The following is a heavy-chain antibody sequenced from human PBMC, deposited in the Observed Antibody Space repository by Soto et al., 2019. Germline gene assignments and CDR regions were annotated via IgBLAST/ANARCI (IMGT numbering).Heavy chain of an antibody. J-gene: IGHJ6*02. CDR3: ARWALGYCSSTSCYWEDYYYYGMHV. CDR1: GYSFTSYW. V-gene: IGHV5-10-1*01. D-gene: IGHD2-2*01. Sequence: GQSLKISCNGSGYSFTSYWISWVRQMPGKGLEWMGRIDPSDSYTNYSPSFQGHVTISADKSISTAYLQWSSLKASDTAMYYCARWALGYCSSTSCYWEDYYYYGMHVWCQGTTVTVCS. CDR2: IDPSDSYT.